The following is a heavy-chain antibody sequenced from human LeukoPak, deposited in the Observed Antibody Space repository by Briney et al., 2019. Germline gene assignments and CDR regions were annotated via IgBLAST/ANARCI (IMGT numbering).Heavy chain of an antibody. Sequence: GGSLRLSCAASGFTFSSFGMHWVRQTPGKGLEGLTFIHNDGITEYYADSVKGRFTISRDNSKNTVYLQMNSLRAEDTAVYYCARDPTNCSGGSCYAWGQGTLVTVSS. V-gene: IGHV3-30*02. CDR2: IHNDGITE. CDR1: GFTFSSFG. J-gene: IGHJ5*02. CDR3: ARDPTNCSGGSCYA. D-gene: IGHD2-15*01.